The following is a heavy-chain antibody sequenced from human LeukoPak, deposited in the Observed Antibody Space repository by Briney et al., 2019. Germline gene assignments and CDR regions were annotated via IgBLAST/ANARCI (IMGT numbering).Heavy chain of an antibody. V-gene: IGHV5-51*01. CDR3: ARPYYDSSGYAGSDP. D-gene: IGHD3-22*01. CDR1: GXSFTSYW. J-gene: IGHJ5*02. CDR2: IYPGDSDT. Sequence: GESLKISCKGSGXSFTSYWIGWVRQMPGKGLEWMGIIYPGDSDTRYSPSFQGQVTISADKSISTAYLQWSSLKASDTAMYYCARPYYDSSGYAGSDPWGQGTLVTVSS.